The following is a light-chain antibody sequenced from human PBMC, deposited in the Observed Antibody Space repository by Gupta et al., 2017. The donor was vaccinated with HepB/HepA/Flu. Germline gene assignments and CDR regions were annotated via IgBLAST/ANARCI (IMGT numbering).Light chain of an antibody. CDR3: QQYNNWPRT. CDR2: GAS. CDR1: QNINSN. J-gene: IGKJ1*01. Sequence: ETVMTQSPATLSVSPGERATLSCRASQNINSNLAWNQHKLGQAPRLLLYGASTRATDTPARFSGSGSGTEFTLTISSLQSEDFAVYYCQQYNNWPRTFGQGTKVEIK. V-gene: IGKV3-15*01.